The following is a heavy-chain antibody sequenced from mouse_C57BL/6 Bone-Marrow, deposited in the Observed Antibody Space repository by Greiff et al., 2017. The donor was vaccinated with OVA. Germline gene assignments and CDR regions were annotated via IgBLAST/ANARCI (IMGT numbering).Heavy chain of an antibody. CDR1: GFSLTSYG. V-gene: IGHV2-2*01. J-gene: IGHJ4*01. Sequence: VQLVESGPGLVQPSQSLSITCTVSGFSLTSYGVHWVRQSPGKGLEWLGVIWSGGSTDYNAAFISRLSISKDNSKSQVFFKMNSLQADDTAIYYCARGDWSYYYAMDYWGQGTSVTVSS. CDR2: IWSGGST. CDR3: ARGDWSYYYAMDY. D-gene: IGHD3-3*01.